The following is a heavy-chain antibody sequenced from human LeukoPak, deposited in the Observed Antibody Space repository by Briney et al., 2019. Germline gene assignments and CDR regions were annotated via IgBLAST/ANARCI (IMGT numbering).Heavy chain of an antibody. J-gene: IGHJ6*02. CDR2: ISYDGSNK. CDR1: GVTFSSYA. D-gene: IGHD5-18*01. CDR3: ARDGGYSYGYDAYYYYGMDV. V-gene: IGHV3-30-3*01. Sequence: GGSLRLSCAASGVTFSSYAMHWVCQAPGKGLGWVSVISYDGSNKYYADSVKSRFTISRDNSTNTLYLQMNSLRAEDTAVYYCARDGGYSYGYDAYYYYGMDVWGQGTTVTVSS.